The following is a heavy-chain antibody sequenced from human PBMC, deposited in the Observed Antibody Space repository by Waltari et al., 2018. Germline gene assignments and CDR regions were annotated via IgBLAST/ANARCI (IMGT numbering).Heavy chain of an antibody. V-gene: IGHV3-74*01. CDR3: LNYDFDS. Sequence: DVQVVESGGGLVRPGGSLRLSCRGSGFNFSNYFIHWVRQPPGKGPVWVARINNDGSIINYADSVKGRFTSSRDNAKSTVYLQMNNLRGEDTALYYCLNYDFDSWGQGTLVTVSS. CDR2: INNDGSII. D-gene: IGHD1-7*01. J-gene: IGHJ4*02. CDR1: GFNFSNYF.